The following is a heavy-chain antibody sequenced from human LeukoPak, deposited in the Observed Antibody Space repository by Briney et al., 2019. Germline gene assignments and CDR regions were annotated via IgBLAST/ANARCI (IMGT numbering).Heavy chain of an antibody. CDR3: TKRAEFGGFDP. CDR1: GFTFSTSA. J-gene: IGHJ5*02. CDR2: ISTTVGNT. D-gene: IGHD3-10*01. Sequence: PGGSLRLSCAASGFTFSTSAMSWVRQAPGEGLEWVSSISTTVGNTYYADSVKGRFTISRDNSNNTLYLQMNSLTAEDTAVYYCTKRAEFGGFDPWGQGTLVTVSS. V-gene: IGHV3-23*01.